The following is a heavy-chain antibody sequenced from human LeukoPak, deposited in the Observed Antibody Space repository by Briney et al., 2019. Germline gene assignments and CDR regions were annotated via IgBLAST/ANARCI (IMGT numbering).Heavy chain of an antibody. CDR1: GFTFSNFA. D-gene: IGHD3-3*02. Sequence: GGSLRLSCAASGFTFSNFAMTWVRQAPGKGLEWVSSIVGSSSTYYADSLKGRFTISRDNAKNSLYLQMNSLRAEDTAVYYCARDSQHLNFDHWGQGTLVTVSS. CDR3: ARDSQHLNFDH. V-gene: IGHV3-21*01. CDR2: IVGSSST. J-gene: IGHJ4*02.